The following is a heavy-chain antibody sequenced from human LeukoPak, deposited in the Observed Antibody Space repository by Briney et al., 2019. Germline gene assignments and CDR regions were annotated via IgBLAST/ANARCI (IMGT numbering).Heavy chain of an antibody. J-gene: IGHJ4*02. D-gene: IGHD3-22*01. V-gene: IGHV3-7*01. CDR3: ARDPTYYYDSSGPRGGYFDY. CDR2: IKQDGGEK. CDR1: GFTFSSYW. Sequence: PGGSLRLSCAASGFTFSSYWMSWVRQAPGKGLEWVANIKQDGGEKYYVDSVKGRFTISRDNAKNSLYLQMNSLRAEDTAVYYCARDPTYYYDSSGPRGGYFDYWGQGTLVTVSS.